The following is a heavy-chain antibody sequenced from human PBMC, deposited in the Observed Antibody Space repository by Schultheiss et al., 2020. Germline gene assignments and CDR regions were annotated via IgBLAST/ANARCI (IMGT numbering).Heavy chain of an antibody. CDR3: ARGHDFAYAFDM. D-gene: IGHD2-21*02. J-gene: IGHJ3*02. CDR1: GFTFSSYG. V-gene: IGHV3-21*01. CDR2: ISSSSSYI. Sequence: GGSLRLSCAASGFTFSSYGMHWVRQAPGKGLEWVSSISSSSSYIYYADSVKGRFTISRDNAKTTLILEMNSLRDEDTAIYYCARGHDFAYAFDMWGQGTMVTVSS.